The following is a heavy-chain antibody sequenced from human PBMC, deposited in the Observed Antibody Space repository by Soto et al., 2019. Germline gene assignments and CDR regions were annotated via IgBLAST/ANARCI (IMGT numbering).Heavy chain of an antibody. V-gene: IGHV4-39*01. CDR1: GGSISSSSSY. CDR2: IYYSGST. J-gene: IGHJ4*02. CDR3: ARHTPAISISDH. D-gene: IGHD2-15*01. Sequence: QLQLQESGPGLVKPSETLSLTCTVSGGSISSSSSYWGWIRQPPGKGLEWIGSIYYSGSTYYTPSLKSRVTISVDTSKNQFSLKLSSVTAADTAVYYCARHTPAISISDHWGQGTLVTVSS.